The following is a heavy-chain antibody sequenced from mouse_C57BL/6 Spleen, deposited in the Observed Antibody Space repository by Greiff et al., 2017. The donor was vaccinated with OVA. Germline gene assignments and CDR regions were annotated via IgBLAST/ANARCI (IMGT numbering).Heavy chain of an antibody. J-gene: IGHJ3*01. D-gene: IGHD3-2*02. Sequence: EVQRVESGGGLVQPKGSLKLSCAASGFTFNTYAMHWVRQAPGKGLEWVARIRSKSSNYATYYADSVKDRFTISRDDSQSMLYLQMNNLKTEDTAMYYCVRDRLDSSVPWFAYWGQGTLVTVSA. V-gene: IGHV10-3*01. CDR1: GFTFNTYA. CDR2: IRSKSSNYAT. CDR3: VRDRLDSSVPWFAY.